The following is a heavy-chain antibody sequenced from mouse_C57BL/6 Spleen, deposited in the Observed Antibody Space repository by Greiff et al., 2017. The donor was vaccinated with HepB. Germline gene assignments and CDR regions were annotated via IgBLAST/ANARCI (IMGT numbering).Heavy chain of an antibody. J-gene: IGHJ1*03. Sequence: QVHVKQSGAELVKPGASVKMSCKASGYTFTSYWITWVKQRPGQGLEWIGDIYPGSGSTNYNEKFKSKATLTVDTSSSTAYMQLSSLTSEDSAVYYCARSHFDVWGTGTTVTVSS. CDR2: IYPGSGST. CDR1: GYTFTSYW. V-gene: IGHV1-55*01. CDR3: ARSHFDV.